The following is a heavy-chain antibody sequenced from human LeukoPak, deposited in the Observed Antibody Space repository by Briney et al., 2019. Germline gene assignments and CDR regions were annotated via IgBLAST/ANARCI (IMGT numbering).Heavy chain of an antibody. CDR1: GFTLSSYA. Sequence: PGTSLRLSCAPSGFTLSSYAMHWVRQAPHKGREWVAVISYDGSNKYYADSVKGRFTISRDNSKNTLYLQMNSLRAEDTAVYYCARGGYDFWIKGYWGQGTLVTVSS. V-gene: IGHV3-30*01. J-gene: IGHJ4*02. CDR3: ARGGYDFWIKGY. D-gene: IGHD3-3*01. CDR2: ISYDGSNK.